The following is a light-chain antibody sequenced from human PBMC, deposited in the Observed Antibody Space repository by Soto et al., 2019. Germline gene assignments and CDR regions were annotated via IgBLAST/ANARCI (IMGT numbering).Light chain of an antibody. CDR2: GAS. CDR1: QSVRNNY. CDR3: QQYGSSPLT. Sequence: EIGLTQSPGTLSLSPGERATLSCRASQSVRNNYLAWYQQRPGQAPRLLIHGASSRATGIPDRFSGSGSGTDFTLTISRLEPEDFAVYYCQQYGSSPLTFGGGTKVDIK. J-gene: IGKJ4*01. V-gene: IGKV3-20*01.